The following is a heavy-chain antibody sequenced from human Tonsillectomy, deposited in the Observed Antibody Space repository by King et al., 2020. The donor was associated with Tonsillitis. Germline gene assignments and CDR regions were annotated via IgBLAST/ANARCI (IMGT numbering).Heavy chain of an antibody. Sequence: VQLVESGGGFVRPGGSLRLSCAASGFTFNNAWMNWVRQAPGKGLEWVGRIKGKIDGGTTDYAAPVKGRFNISRDDSKNTFYVQMNSLKTEDTAVYYCTFGRRTADVRHFLHWGQGTLVTVSS. CDR1: GFTFNNAW. CDR3: TFGRRTADVRHFLH. CDR2: IKGKIDGGTT. V-gene: IGHV3-15*07. D-gene: IGHD3-10*01. J-gene: IGHJ1*01.